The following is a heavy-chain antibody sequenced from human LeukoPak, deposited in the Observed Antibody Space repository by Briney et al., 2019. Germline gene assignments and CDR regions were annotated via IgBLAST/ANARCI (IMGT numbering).Heavy chain of an antibody. D-gene: IGHD3-10*01. CDR3: ARDHQLYGSPWDWFDP. V-gene: IGHV4-4*07. J-gene: IGHJ5*02. Sequence: PSETLSLTCTVSGGSISSYYWSWIRQPAGKGLEWIGRIYSTGSTSYNPSLKSRVTMSVDTSKNQFSLRLSSVTAADTAVYYCARDHQLYGSPWDWFDPWGQGKLVTVSS. CDR1: GGSISSYY. CDR2: IYSTGST.